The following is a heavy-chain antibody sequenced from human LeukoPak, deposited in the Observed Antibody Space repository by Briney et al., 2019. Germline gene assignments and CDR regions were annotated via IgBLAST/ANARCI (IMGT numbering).Heavy chain of an antibody. D-gene: IGHD2-15*01. CDR2: ISNNGGAT. Sequence: PGGFLRLSCAASGFTFSNYAMSWVRQAPGRGLEWVSAISNNGGATYYADSVKGRFTISRDNSKNTLFVQMSSLRAEDTAVYHCARQLGYCSDGSCYFDSWGQGTLVTVSS. J-gene: IGHJ4*02. CDR1: GFTFSNYA. V-gene: IGHV3-23*01. CDR3: ARQLGYCSDGSCYFDS.